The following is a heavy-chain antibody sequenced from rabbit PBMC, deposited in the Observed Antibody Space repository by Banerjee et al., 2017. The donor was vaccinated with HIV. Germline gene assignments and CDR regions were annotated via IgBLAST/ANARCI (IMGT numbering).Heavy chain of an antibody. D-gene: IGHD4-1*01. CDR3: ARDLAGVIGWNWNV. V-gene: IGHV1S45*01. CDR2: IYTGSSGST. Sequence: QEQLVEYGGDLVQPEGSLTLTCKASGLDFSSGYWICWVRQAPGTGLEWIACIYTGSSGSTYYASWAKCRFTSSKASWTTVTLQMTSLTAADTASYFCARDLAGVIGWNWNVWGQGTLVTV. J-gene: IGHJ3*01. CDR1: GLDFSSGYW.